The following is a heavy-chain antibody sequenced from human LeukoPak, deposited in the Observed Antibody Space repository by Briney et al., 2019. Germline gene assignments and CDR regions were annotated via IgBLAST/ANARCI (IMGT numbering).Heavy chain of an antibody. V-gene: IGHV3-66*01. CDR1: GFTVSSNY. CDR3: ARVVAPAGYFDY. CDR2: IYSGGST. J-gene: IGHJ4*02. D-gene: IGHD2-15*01. Sequence: GGSLRLSCAVSGFTVSSNYMSWVRQAPGKGLEWVSDIYSGGSTHYADSVKGRFTISRDNSKNTLYLQMNSMRAEDTAVYYCARVVAPAGYFDYWGQGTLVTVSS.